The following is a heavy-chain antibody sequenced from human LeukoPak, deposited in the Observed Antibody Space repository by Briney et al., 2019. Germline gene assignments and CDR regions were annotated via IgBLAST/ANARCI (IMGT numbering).Heavy chain of an antibody. Sequence: GRPLTLSCAPSGLTFSSYCMHWVRQAPGKGLEGVAVIWYDGSNKYYADSVKGRYTISRHNSKNALYLQLTSLRAEDTVVYYCARRIFSARPLDYYYGMDVWGEGTTVTVSS. V-gene: IGHV3-33*01. D-gene: IGHD6-6*01. CDR2: IWYDGSNK. CDR1: GLTFSSYC. J-gene: IGHJ6*04. CDR3: ARRIFSARPLDYYYGMDV.